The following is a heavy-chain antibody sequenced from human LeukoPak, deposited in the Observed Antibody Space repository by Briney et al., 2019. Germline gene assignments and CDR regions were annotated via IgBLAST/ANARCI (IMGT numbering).Heavy chain of an antibody. CDR1: GFSFSRSA. CDR2: IRSKANSYAT. Sequence: GGSLRLSCVACGFSFSRSAMHWVRQASPRGREWVGRIRSKANSYATAYAASVEGRFTISRDDSKNTTYLQMNSLNTEDTAVYYCTSYGDYGVYWGQGTLVTVCS. V-gene: IGHV3-73*01. D-gene: IGHD4-17*01. J-gene: IGHJ4*02. CDR3: TSYGDYGVY.